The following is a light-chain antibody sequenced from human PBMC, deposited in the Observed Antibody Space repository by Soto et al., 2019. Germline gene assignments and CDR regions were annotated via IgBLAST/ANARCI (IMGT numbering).Light chain of an antibody. CDR3: QQYTSYST. V-gene: IGKV1-5*03. CDR1: QSINSW. CDR2: KAS. J-gene: IGKJ1*01. Sequence: DIQMTQFPATLSASVGDRVTITCRASQSINSWLAWYQQKPGRAPTLLIYKASSLESGGPSRFSGSGSRTEFTLTISSLQPDDVATYYCQQYTSYSTFGEGTKVEIK.